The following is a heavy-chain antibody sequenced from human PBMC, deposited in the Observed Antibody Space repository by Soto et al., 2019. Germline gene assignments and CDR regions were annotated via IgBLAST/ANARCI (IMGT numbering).Heavy chain of an antibody. CDR1: GGSISNSY. CDR2: IYSSGST. V-gene: IGHV4-59*08. J-gene: IGHJ6*02. CDR3: AIHSPPFLYGSGPWDV. Sequence: QVQLQESGPGLVRPSETLSLTCTVSGGSISNSYWSWIRQSPEKGLEWIGYIYSSGSTNYNPSLNSRVTISVATAKNHFSLKLSSRSAADTAVYYCAIHSPPFLYGSGPWDVWGQGTTVTVSS. D-gene: IGHD3-10*01.